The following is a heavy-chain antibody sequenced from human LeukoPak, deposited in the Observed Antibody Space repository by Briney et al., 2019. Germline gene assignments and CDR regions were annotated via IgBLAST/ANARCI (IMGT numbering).Heavy chain of an antibody. J-gene: IGHJ6*02. CDR3: ARVMGYSYGYHYYYYGMDV. CDR1: GYTFTSYG. Sequence: VKVSCKASGYTFTSYGISWVRQAPGQGLEWMGWISAYNGNTNYAQKLQGRVTMTTDISTSTAYMELRSLRSDDTAVYYCARVMGYSYGYHYYYYGMDVWGQGTTVTVSS. CDR2: ISAYNGNT. V-gene: IGHV1-18*01. D-gene: IGHD5-18*01.